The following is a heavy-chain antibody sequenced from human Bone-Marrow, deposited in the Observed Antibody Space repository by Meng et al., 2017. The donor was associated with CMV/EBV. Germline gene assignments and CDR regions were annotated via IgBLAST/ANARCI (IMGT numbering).Heavy chain of an antibody. CDR3: ARPADVVVPAARRSYYYYYGMDV. CDR1: GGTFSSYA. D-gene: IGHD2-2*01. V-gene: IGHV1-69*10. Sequence: SVKVSCKASGGTFSSYAISWVRQAPGQGLEWMGGIIPILGIANYAQKFQGRVTITADKSTSTAYMELSSLRSEDTAVYYCARPADVVVPAARRSYYYYYGMDVWGQGPRSPSP. J-gene: IGHJ6*02. CDR2: IIPILGIA.